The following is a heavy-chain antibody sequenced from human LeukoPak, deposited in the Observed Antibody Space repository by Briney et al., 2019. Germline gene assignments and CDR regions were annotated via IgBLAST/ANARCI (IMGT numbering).Heavy chain of an antibody. Sequence: SETLSLTCTVSGGSISSSTYYWGWIRQPPGKGLEWIGSIYYSGYTYYNPSLESRVTISVDTSKNQFSLKLSSVTAADTAVYYCARGDCSSTICYSPMDVWGKGTTVTVSS. CDR2: IYYSGYT. D-gene: IGHD2-2*01. CDR3: ARGDCSSTICYSPMDV. CDR1: GGSISSSTYY. V-gene: IGHV4-39*01. J-gene: IGHJ6*03.